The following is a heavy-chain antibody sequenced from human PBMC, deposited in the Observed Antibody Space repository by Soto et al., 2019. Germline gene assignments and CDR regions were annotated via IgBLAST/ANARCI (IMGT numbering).Heavy chain of an antibody. CDR1: GGSISSYY. J-gene: IGHJ5*02. D-gene: IGHD6-13*01. CDR2: IYYSGST. Sequence: TSETLSLTCTVSGGSISSYYWSWIRQPPGKGLEWIGYIYYSGSTNYNPSLKSRVTISVDTSKNQFSLKLSSVTAADTAVYYCARIAAAWYNWFDPRGQGTLVTV. V-gene: IGHV4-59*01. CDR3: ARIAAAWYNWFDP.